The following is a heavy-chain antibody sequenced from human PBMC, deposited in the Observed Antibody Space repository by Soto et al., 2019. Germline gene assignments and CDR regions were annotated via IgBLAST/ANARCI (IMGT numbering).Heavy chain of an antibody. D-gene: IGHD3-10*01. CDR1: GYTFSNYG. J-gene: IGHJ5*02. CDR2: ISPYNGNT. V-gene: IGHV1-18*04. CDR3: ARDLSDSGGFDP. Sequence: ASVKVSCKASGYTFSNYGINWVRQAPGQGLEWMGWISPYNGNTKYAQHLQGRVTMTTDTSTSTAYMELRGLRSDDTAVYYCARDLSDSGGFDPWGQGTLVTVSS.